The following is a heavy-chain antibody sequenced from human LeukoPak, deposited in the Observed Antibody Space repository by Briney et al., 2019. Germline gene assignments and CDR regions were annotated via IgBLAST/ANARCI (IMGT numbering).Heavy chain of an antibody. CDR3: ARQGVGATDC. J-gene: IGHJ4*02. D-gene: IGHD1-26*01. CDR2: ITYSGST. CDR1: GGSISSSTYY. V-gene: IGHV4-39*01. Sequence: SETLSLTCTVSGGSISSSTYYWAWIRQSPGKGLEWIGSITYSGSTYYNPSLESRVTISVDTSKNQFSLRLISVTAVDTAVYYCARQGVGATDCWGQGTLVTVSS.